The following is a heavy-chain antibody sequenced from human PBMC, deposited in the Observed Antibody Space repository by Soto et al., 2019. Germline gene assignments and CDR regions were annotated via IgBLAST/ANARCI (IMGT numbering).Heavy chain of an antibody. CDR3: ARSTKDCSGGSCYSGWFDP. J-gene: IGHJ5*02. D-gene: IGHD2-15*01. CDR2: IYYSGST. Sequence: SETLSLTCTVSGGSISSGGYYWSWIRQHPGKGLEWIGYIYYSGSTYYNPSLKSRVTISVDTSKNQFSLKLSSVTAADTAVYYCARSTKDCSGGSCYSGWFDPWGQGTLVTVSS. CDR1: GGSISSGGYY. V-gene: IGHV4-31*03.